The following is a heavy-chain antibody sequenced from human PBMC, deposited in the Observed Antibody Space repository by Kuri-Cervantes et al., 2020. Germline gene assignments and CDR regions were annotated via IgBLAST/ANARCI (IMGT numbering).Heavy chain of an antibody. D-gene: IGHD6-13*01. CDR3: AKDPTPGFELVGNWFDP. V-gene: IGHV3-52*01. CDR1: GFTFSSSW. CDR2: IKCDGSEK. J-gene: IGHJ5*02. Sequence: GESLKISCAASGFTFSSSWMHWVCQAPEKGLEWVADIKCDGSEKYYVDSVKGRFTISRDNSKNTLYLQMNSLRAEDTAVYYCAKDPTPGFELVGNWFDPWGQGTLVTVSS.